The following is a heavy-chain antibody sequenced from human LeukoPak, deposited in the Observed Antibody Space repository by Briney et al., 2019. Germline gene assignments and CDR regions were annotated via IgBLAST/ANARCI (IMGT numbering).Heavy chain of an antibody. CDR2: ISWNSVSI. J-gene: IGHJ4*02. V-gene: IGHV3-9*01. CDR3: AKDIGSTSWYLGN. CDR1: GFTFDDYA. Sequence: PGGSLRLYCAAYGFTFDDYAMHWVRQAPGKGLEWVSGISWNSVSIAYADSVKGRFTISRDNAKNSLYLEMNSLRTDDTALYYCAKDIGSTSWYLGNWGQGTLVTVSS. D-gene: IGHD2-2*01.